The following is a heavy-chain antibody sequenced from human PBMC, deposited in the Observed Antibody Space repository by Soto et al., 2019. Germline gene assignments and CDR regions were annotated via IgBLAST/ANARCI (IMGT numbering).Heavy chain of an antibody. CDR3: ARVYMDTAMVVTDL. Sequence: SETLSLTCTVSGGSIGTSYWSWIRQPPGKGLEWIGFVFYSGSARYNSSLKSRVTMSADTSKNQFSLKLSSVTAADTAVYYCARVYMDTAMVVTDLWGQGTLVTVSS. D-gene: IGHD5-18*01. CDR2: VFYSGSA. CDR1: GGSIGTSY. V-gene: IGHV4-59*12. J-gene: IGHJ4*02.